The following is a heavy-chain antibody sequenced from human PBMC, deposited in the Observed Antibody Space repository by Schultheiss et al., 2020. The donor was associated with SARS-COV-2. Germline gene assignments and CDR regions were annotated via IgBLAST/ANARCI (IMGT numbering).Heavy chain of an antibody. J-gene: IGHJ4*02. D-gene: IGHD3-16*02. CDR3: TTDLDDYVWGSYRLV. Sequence: GESLKISCAASGFTFSSYGMHWVRQAPGKGLEWVSGISWNSGSIGYADSVKGRFTISRDNSKNTLYLQMNSLKTEDTAVYYCTTDLDDYVWGSYRLVWGQGTLVTVSS. CDR2: ISWNSGSI. V-gene: IGHV3-NL1*01. CDR1: GFTFSSYG.